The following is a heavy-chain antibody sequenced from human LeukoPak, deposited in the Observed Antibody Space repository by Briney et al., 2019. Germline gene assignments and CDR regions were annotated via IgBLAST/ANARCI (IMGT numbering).Heavy chain of an antibody. CDR2: ISRRVPRN. D-gene: IGHD1-26*01. J-gene: IGHJ4*02. CDR3: AKDPTVGATGGFDY. Sequence: GGSLRLSRAASGLTFSGYAMSRVREAPGKGLECVSAISRRVPRNYNAGSLKGPFNISRDHSKNALYLQINSLRAEDTAVYYCAKDPTVGATGGFDYWGQATLVTVCS. CDR1: GLTFSGYA. V-gene: IGHV3-23*01.